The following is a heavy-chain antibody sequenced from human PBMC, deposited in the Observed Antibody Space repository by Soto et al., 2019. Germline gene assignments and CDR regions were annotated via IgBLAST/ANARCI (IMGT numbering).Heavy chain of an antibody. J-gene: IGHJ3*02. CDR2: INPNSGGT. Sequence: ASVKVSCEACGDTFTGYYMHWVRQAPGQGLEWMGWINPNSGGTNYAQKFQGWVTMTRDTSISTAYMELSRLRSDDTAVYYCARGAKGCSSTSCYRYAFDIWGQGTMVTVSS. CDR3: ARGAKGCSSTSCYRYAFDI. CDR1: GDTFTGYY. D-gene: IGHD2-2*01. V-gene: IGHV1-2*04.